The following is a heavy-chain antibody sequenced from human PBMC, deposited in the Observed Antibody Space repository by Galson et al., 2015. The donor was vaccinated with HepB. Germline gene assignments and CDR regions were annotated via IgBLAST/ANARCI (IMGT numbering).Heavy chain of an antibody. D-gene: IGHD4-23*01. Sequence: SLRLSCAASGFTFDDYAVHWVRQAPGKGLEWVSGISWNSGSIGYADSVKGRFTISRDNAKNSLYLQMNSLRAEDTALYYCAKGPLRWTPSPFDYWGQGTLITVSS. CDR2: ISWNSGSI. CDR1: GFTFDDYA. CDR3: AKGPLRWTPSPFDY. J-gene: IGHJ4*02. V-gene: IGHV3-9*01.